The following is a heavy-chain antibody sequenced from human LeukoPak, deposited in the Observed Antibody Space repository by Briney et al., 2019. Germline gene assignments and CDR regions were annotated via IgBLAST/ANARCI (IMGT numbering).Heavy chain of an antibody. CDR1: GGSISSSSYY. CDR3: ARAPSEQWLVRGFGFWFDP. CDR2: IYYSGST. J-gene: IGHJ5*02. D-gene: IGHD6-19*01. V-gene: IGHV4-39*01. Sequence: PSETLSLTCTVSGGSISSSSYYWGWIRQPPGKGLEWIGSIYYSGSTYYNPSLKSRVTISVDTSKNQFSLKLSSVTAADTAVYYCARAPSEQWLVRGFGFWFDPWGQGTLVTVSS.